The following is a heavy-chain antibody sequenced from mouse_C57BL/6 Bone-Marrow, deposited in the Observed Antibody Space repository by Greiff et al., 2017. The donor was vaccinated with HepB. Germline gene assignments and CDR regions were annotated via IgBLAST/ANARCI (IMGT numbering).Heavy chain of an antibody. Sequence: DVKLVESGGGLVKPGGSLKLSCAASGFTFSSYAMSWVRQTPEKRLEWVATISDGGSYTYYPDNVKGRFTISRDNAKNNLYLQMSHLKSEDTAMYYCAREKGPYYSNYDAMDYWGQGTSVTVSS. D-gene: IGHD2-5*01. V-gene: IGHV5-4*01. CDR1: GFTFSSYA. CDR2: ISDGGSYT. J-gene: IGHJ4*01. CDR3: AREKGPYYSNYDAMDY.